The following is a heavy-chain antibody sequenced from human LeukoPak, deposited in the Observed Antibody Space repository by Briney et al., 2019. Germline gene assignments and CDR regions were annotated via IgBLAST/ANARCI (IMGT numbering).Heavy chain of an antibody. J-gene: IGHJ4*02. Sequence: PSETLSLTCTVSGXSISGSSYYWGWIRQPPGKGLEWIGSIFYSGSTYYNPSLKSRVTISVDTSKNQFSLKLSSVTAADTAVYYCARVLTGYARNFDYWGQGTLIAVSS. V-gene: IGHV4-39*01. CDR1: GXSISGSSYY. CDR3: ARVLTGYARNFDY. D-gene: IGHD2-8*01. CDR2: IFYSGST.